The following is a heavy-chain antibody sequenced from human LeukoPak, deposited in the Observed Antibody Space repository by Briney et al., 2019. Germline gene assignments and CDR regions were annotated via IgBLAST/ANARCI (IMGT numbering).Heavy chain of an antibody. V-gene: IGHV1-8*01. D-gene: IGHD3-22*01. CDR1: GYTFTSYD. CDR2: MNPNSGNT. J-gene: IGHJ4*02. CDR3: ARAGAYYYDSSSYFDQPTPYYFDY. Sequence: ASVKVSCKASGYTFTSYDINWVRQATEQGLEWMGWMNPNSGNTGYAQKFQGRVTMTRNTSISTAYMELSSLRSEDTAVYYCARAGAYYYDSSSYFDQPTPYYFDYWGQGTLVTVSS.